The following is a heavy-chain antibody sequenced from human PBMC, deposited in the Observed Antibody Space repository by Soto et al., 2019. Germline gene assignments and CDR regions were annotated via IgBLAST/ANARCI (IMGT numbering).Heavy chain of an antibody. V-gene: IGHV1-69*13. Sequence: SVKVSCKASGGTFRSHSINWVRQAPGQGLEWMGGVISLFGTANYAHNFKGRVTITADQSTSTAYMELNSLRSDDTAVYYCAREVGYGDFSAALLDWGQGTLVTV. CDR1: GGTFRSHS. CDR3: AREVGYGDFSAALLD. CDR2: VISLFGTA. J-gene: IGHJ4*02. D-gene: IGHD4-17*01.